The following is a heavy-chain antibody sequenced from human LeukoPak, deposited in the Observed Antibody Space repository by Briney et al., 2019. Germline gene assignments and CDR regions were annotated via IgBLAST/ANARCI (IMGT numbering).Heavy chain of an antibody. V-gene: IGHV3-9*01. D-gene: IGHD3-10*01. J-gene: IGHJ5*02. CDR3: AKDIVSDYYGSGSYGWFDP. CDR2: ISWNSGSI. Sequence: GGSLRLSCAASGFTFSIYTMHWVRQAPGKGLEWVSGISWNSGSIGYADSVKGRFTISRDNAKNSLYLQMNSLRAEDTALYYCAKDIVSDYYGSGSYGWFDPWGQGTLVTVSS. CDR1: GFTFSIYT.